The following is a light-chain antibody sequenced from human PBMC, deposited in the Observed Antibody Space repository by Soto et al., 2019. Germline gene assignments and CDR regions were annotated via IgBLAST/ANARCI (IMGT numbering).Light chain of an antibody. CDR2: AAS. CDR1: QSISSY. Sequence: DIQMTQSPSSLSSSVGDIFTITFRASQSISSYLNWYQKKPGKAPKLLIYAASSLQSGVPSRFSGSGSETDFTLTISSLQPEDFATYSCQQSYSTTWTFGQGTKVDI. V-gene: IGKV1-39*01. CDR3: QQSYSTTWT. J-gene: IGKJ1*01.